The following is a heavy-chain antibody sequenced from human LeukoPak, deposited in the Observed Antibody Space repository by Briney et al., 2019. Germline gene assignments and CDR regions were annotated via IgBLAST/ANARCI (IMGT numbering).Heavy chain of an antibody. CDR1: GFTFSNAW. J-gene: IGHJ4*02. D-gene: IGHD5-12*01. V-gene: IGHV3-15*01. CDR3: TTERYSGYDPFDY. Sequence: GGSLRLSCAASGFTFSNAWMSWVRQAPGEGLEWVGRIKSKTDGGTTDYAAPVKGRFTISRDASKNTLSLQMNSLKTEDTAVYWCTTERYSGYDPFDYRGEGTLVTASS. CDR2: IKSKTDGGTT.